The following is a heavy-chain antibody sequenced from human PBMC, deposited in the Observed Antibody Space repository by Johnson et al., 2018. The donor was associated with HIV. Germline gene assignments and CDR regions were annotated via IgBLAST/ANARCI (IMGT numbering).Heavy chain of an antibody. V-gene: IGHV3-30-3*01. CDR2: ISYDGSNK. D-gene: IGHD3-16*01. J-gene: IGHJ3*02. CDR3: ARDNLRQLDAFDI. Sequence: HVQLVECGGGVVRPGGSLRLSCAASGFTFSSYAMHWVRQAPGKGLEWVAVISYDGSNKYYADSVKGRFTISRDNSKNTLYLQMNSPRAEDTAVYYCARDNLRQLDAFDIWGQGTMVTVSS. CDR1: GFTFSSYA.